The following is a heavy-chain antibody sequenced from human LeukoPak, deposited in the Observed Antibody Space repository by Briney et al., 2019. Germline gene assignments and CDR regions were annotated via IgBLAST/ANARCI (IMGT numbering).Heavy chain of an antibody. Sequence: PGGSLRLSCAASGFTFSDYYMSWIRQAPGKGLEWVSYISSSGSTIYYADSVKGRFTISRDNAKNSLYLQMNSLRAEDTAVYYCARDKEYYYGSGSYYAFDIWGQGTMVTVSS. J-gene: IGHJ3*02. CDR2: ISSSGSTI. CDR1: GFTFSDYY. V-gene: IGHV3-11*01. D-gene: IGHD3-10*01. CDR3: ARDKEYYYGSGSYYAFDI.